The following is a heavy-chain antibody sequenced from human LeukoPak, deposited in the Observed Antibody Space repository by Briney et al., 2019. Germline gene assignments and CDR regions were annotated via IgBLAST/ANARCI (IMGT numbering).Heavy chain of an antibody. CDR3: ARIHGRTVTTLPDY. D-gene: IGHD4-17*01. CDR2: IDWDDDK. J-gene: IGHJ4*02. Sequence: SGPALVKPTQTLTLTCTFSGFSLSTSGMCVSWIRQPPGKALERLARIDWDDDKYYSTSLKTRLTISKDTSKNQVVLTMTNMDPVDTATYYCARIHGRTVTTLPDYWGQGTLVTVSS. CDR1: GFSLSTSGMC. V-gene: IGHV2-70*11.